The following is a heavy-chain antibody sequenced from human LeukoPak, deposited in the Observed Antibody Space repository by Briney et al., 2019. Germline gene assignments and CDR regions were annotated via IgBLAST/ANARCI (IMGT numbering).Heavy chain of an antibody. D-gene: IGHD3-22*01. CDR3: ARATDDSSGYYYETFDY. J-gene: IGHJ4*02. CDR2: IYYRGST. V-gene: IGHV4-59*08. CDR1: GGSLSTFY. Sequence: PSETLSLTCTVSGGSLSTFYWSWIRQPQGKGLEWIGYIYYRGSTTYNPSLKSRVTISVDTSKNQFSLKLSSVTAADTAVYYCARATDDSSGYYYETFDYWGQGTLVTVSS.